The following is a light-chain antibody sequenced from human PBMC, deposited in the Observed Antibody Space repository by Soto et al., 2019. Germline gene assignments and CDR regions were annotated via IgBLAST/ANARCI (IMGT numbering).Light chain of an antibody. CDR1: QSVSSN. V-gene: IGKV3-15*01. CDR2: GAS. CDR3: QQYNKWPWT. J-gene: IGKJ1*01. Sequence: EIVMTLSPVTLSVSPGERATLSCRASQSVSSNLAWYQQKPGQAPRLLTYGASTRATGIPARFSGSGSGTEFTLTISSLQSEDFAVYYCQQYNKWPWTFGQGTKVEIK.